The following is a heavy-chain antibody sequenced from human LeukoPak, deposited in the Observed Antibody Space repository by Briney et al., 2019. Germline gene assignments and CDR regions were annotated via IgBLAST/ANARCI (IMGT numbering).Heavy chain of an antibody. Sequence: GGSLRLSCAASGFTFDDYAMHWVRQAPGKGLEWVSGISWNSGSIGYADSVKGRFTISRDNAKNSLYLQMNSLRAEDTALYYCATSRAYRYKWNHYSFYGMDVWGQGTTVTVSS. CDR2: ISWNSGSI. CDR1: GFTFDDYA. J-gene: IGHJ6*02. D-gene: IGHD1-20*01. V-gene: IGHV3-9*01. CDR3: ATSRAYRYKWNHYSFYGMDV.